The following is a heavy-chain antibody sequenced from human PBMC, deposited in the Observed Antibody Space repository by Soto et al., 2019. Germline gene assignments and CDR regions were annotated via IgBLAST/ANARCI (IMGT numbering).Heavy chain of an antibody. CDR1: GFTVSSHA. V-gene: IGHV3-23*01. Sequence: EVQVLESGGGLVQPGGYLRISCEGSGFTVSSHAMTWIRQAPGKGPEWVSTITADGGTYYADSVKGRFAMSRDTSESTLYLQMNSLGAEDTAAYYCAPHVSCSGGSCQYDAFAIRGQATMVTVSS. J-gene: IGHJ3*02. CDR3: APHVSCSGGSCQYDAFAI. D-gene: IGHD2-15*01. CDR2: ITADGGT.